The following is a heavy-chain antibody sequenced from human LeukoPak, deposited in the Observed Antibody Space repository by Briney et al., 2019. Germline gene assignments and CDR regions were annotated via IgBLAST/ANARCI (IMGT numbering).Heavy chain of an antibody. V-gene: IGHV3-21*01. Sequence: KPGGSLRLSCAASGFTFSSYTMNWVRQAPGKGLEWVSSISSSSRYIYYADSVKGRFTISRDSAKNSLYLQMNSPRAEDTAVYYCARDPIGWYDIDYSPRKNYFDYWGQGTLVSVSS. CDR3: ARDPIGWYDIDYSPRKNYFDY. CDR2: ISSSSRYI. J-gene: IGHJ4*02. CDR1: GFTFSSYT. D-gene: IGHD6-19*01.